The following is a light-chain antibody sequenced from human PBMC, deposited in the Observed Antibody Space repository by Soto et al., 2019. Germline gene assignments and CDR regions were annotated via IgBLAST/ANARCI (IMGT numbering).Light chain of an antibody. J-gene: IGLJ2*01. CDR1: SSDVGGYNY. Sequence: QSALTQPRSVSGSPGQSVTISCTGTSSDVGGYNYVSWYQQHPGKAPKLMIYDVSKRPSGVPDRFSGSKSGNTASLTISGLQAEDEADYYCCSYACSYREVFGGGTKLTVL. CDR3: CSYACSYREV. V-gene: IGLV2-11*01. CDR2: DVS.